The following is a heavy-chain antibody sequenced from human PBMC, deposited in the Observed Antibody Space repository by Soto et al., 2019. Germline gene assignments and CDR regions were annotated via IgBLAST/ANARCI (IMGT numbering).Heavy chain of an antibody. CDR2: IIPIFGTA. J-gene: IGHJ6*02. D-gene: IGHD2-15*01. Sequence: SVKVSCKASGGTFSSYAMSWVRQAPGQGLEWMGGIIPIFGTANYAQKFQGRVTITADESTSTAYMELSSLRSEDTAVYYCASSLILVVVAATPDYYYYGMDVWGQGTTVTVSS. CDR1: GGTFSSYA. V-gene: IGHV1-69*13. CDR3: ASSLILVVVAATPDYYYYGMDV.